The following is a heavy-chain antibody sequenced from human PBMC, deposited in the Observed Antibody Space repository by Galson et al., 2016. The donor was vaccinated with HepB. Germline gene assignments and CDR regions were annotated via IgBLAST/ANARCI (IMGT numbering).Heavy chain of an antibody. CDR3: AAKRFSGNCFWFDP. CDR2: TVVGSGGT. CDR1: GFSPSAHA. D-gene: IGHD2-15*01. J-gene: IGHJ5*02. Sequence: SVKVSCKASGFSPSAHAVHWVRQARGQPLEWLGWTVVGSGGTEYAQEFQGRVTITTDMSTSTVYMDLSSLWIEDTAVYYCAAKRFSGNCFWFDPWGQGALVTVSS. V-gene: IGHV1-58*01.